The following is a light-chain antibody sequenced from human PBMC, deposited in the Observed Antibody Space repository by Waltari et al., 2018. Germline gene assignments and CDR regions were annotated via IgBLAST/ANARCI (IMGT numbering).Light chain of an antibody. CDR2: DDS. CDR3: QVWDSSSDPVV. V-gene: IGLV3-21*03. Sequence: SYVLTQPPSVSVAPGKTARITWGGNNIGSKSVHWYQQKPGQAPVLVVYDDSDRPSGIPERFSGSNSGNTATLTSSRVEAGDEADYYCQVWDSSSDPVVFGGGTKLTVL. J-gene: IGLJ2*01. CDR1: NIGSKS.